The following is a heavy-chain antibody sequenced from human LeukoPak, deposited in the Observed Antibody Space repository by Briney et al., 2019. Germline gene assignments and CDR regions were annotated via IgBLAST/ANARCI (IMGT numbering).Heavy chain of an antibody. V-gene: IGHV4-59*01. CDR2: IYYSGST. CDR3: ARYPRHYDFWSGHRDAFDI. CDR1: GGSISSYY. D-gene: IGHD3-3*01. Sequence: SETLSLTCTVSGGSISSYYWSWIRQPPGKGPEWIGYIYYSGSTNYNPSLKSRVTISVDTSKNQFSLKLSPVTAADTAVYYCARYPRHYDFWSGHRDAFDIWGQGTMVTVSS. J-gene: IGHJ3*02.